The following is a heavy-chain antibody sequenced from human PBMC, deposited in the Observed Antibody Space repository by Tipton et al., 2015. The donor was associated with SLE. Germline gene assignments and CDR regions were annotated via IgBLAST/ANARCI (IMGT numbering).Heavy chain of an antibody. Sequence: TLSLTCTVSGGSISSGGYYWSWIRQHPGKGLEWIGYIYYSGNTNYNPSLKSRVTISVDTSKNQFSLKLSSVTAADTAVYYCARVRGSSWLSFAFDIWGQGTMVTVSS. CDR2: IYYSGNT. V-gene: IGHV4-61*08. CDR1: GGSISSGGYY. J-gene: IGHJ3*02. D-gene: IGHD6-13*01. CDR3: ARVRGSSWLSFAFDI.